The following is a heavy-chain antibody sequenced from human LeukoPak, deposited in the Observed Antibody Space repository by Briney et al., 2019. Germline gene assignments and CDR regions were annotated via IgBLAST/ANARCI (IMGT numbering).Heavy chain of an antibody. CDR1: GFTFSNYM. V-gene: IGHV3-74*01. Sequence: GGSLRLSCAASGFTFSNYMMHWVRQAPGKGLGWVSRIKSDGITITYADSVKGRFTISRDNAKNTLYLQMNSLRAEDTAVYYCLRDLNWSLDQWGQGTLVTVSS. CDR2: IKSDGITI. D-gene: IGHD1-20*01. J-gene: IGHJ4*02. CDR3: LRDLNWSLDQ.